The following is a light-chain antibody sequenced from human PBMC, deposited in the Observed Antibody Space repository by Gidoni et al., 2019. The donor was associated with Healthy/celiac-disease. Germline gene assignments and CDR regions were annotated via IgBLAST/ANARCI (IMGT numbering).Light chain of an antibody. CDR3: QQYGSSPQVT. J-gene: IGKJ4*01. Sequence: ELVFTQSPGTLSLSPGERATLSCRASQSVRSSYLAWYQQKPGQAPRLLIYGASSRATGLPDRFSGSGAETDFTLTISRLETEDFAVYYCQQYGSSPQVTFXGXTKVEIK. CDR2: GAS. V-gene: IGKV3-20*01. CDR1: QSVRSSY.